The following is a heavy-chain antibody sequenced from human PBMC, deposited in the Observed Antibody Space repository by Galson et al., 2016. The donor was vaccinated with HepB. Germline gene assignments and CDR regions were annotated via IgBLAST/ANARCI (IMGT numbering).Heavy chain of an antibody. CDR2: IYTAGDT. Sequence: SLRLSCAASGFSFSNYDMCWVRQAPGKGLEWVSSIYTAGDTYYEDSVEGRFTVSRENAKDSLYLHMNSLRAGDTAVYYCVRGSYTSDWYRTSAYDFGLDVWGKGTPVTVSS. CDR1: GFSFSNYD. CDR3: VRGSYTSDWYRTSAYDFGLDV. D-gene: IGHD6-19*01. J-gene: IGHJ6*04. V-gene: IGHV3-13*01.